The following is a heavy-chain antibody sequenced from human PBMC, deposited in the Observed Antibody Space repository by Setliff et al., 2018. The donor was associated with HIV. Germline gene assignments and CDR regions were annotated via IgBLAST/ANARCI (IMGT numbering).Heavy chain of an antibody. J-gene: IGHJ4*02. CDR1: GFTFSNYA. CDR3: AKELAASGLGYFDS. CDR2: ILSTGERT. V-gene: IGHV3-23*01. Sequence: PGGSLRLSCAASGFTFSNYAMCWVRQAPGEGLEWVSAILSTGERTFYADSVKGRFTISRDNSKNTVYLQMNSLRAEDTAGYYCAKELAASGLGYFDSWGRGILVTVSS. D-gene: IGHD3-22*01.